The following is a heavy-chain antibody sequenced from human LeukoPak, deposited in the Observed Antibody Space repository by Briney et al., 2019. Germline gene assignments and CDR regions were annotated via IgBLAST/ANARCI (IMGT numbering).Heavy chain of an antibody. J-gene: IGHJ4*02. CDR3: AKRVAASSGANDY. CDR1: GVTFSSYA. V-gene: IGHV3-23*01. CDR2: ISATGAST. D-gene: IGHD5-18*01. Sequence: GGSLRLSCAASGVTFSSYAMTWGRQAPGKGREWVSAISATGASTYYADSVKGRFTISRDNSKDTLFLQMNSLRAEDTAVYYCAKRVAASSGANDYWGQGTLVTVSS.